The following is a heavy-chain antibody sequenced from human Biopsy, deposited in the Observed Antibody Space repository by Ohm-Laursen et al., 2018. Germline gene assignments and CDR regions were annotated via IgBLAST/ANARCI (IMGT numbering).Heavy chain of an antibody. J-gene: IGHJ4*02. CDR2: INPSGSTT. D-gene: IGHD6-19*01. CDR1: GYSFTSYY. Sequence: ASVKVSCKASGYSFTSYYMHWVRQAPGQGLEWMGMINPSGSTTSYPQIFQGRVTMTRDTSKSTVYMGLSSLRSADTAVCFCARNTGWYGDLYYFDYWGQGTLVTVSS. V-gene: IGHV1-46*01. CDR3: ARNTGWYGDLYYFDY.